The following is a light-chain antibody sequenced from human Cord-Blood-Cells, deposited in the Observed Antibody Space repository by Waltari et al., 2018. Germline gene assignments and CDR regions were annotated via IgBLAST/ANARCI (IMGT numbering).Light chain of an antibody. CDR3: QQYYSTPYT. J-gene: IGKJ2*01. CDR2: WAS. Sequence: DIVMTQSPDSLAVSLGEWATINCKSSQSVLYSSNNKNYLAWYQQQPGQPPKLLIYWASTRESGVPDRFSGSGSGTDFTLTISSLQDEDVAVYYCQQYYSTPYTFGQGTKLEIK. CDR1: QSVLYSSNNKNY. V-gene: IGKV4-1*01.